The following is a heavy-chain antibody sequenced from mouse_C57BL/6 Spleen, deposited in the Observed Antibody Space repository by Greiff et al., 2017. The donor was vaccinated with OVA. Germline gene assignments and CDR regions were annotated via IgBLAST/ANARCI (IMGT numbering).Heavy chain of an antibody. V-gene: IGHV1-59*01. CDR3: ARQSLGTSHY. D-gene: IGHD3-3*01. CDR1: GYTFTSYW. Sequence: VQLQQPGAELVRPGTSVKLSCKASGYTFTSYWMHWVKQRPGQGLEWIGVIDPSDSYTNYNQKFKGKATLTVDTSSSTAYMQLSSLTSEDSAVYYCARQSLGTSHYWGQGTTLTVSS. CDR2: IDPSDSYT. J-gene: IGHJ2*01.